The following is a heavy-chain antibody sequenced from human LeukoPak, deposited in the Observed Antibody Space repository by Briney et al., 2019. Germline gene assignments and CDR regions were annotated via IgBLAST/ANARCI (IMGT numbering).Heavy chain of an antibody. CDR2: ISAYNGNT. CDR3: ARVEGIQLWSKKYYFDY. D-gene: IGHD5-18*01. Sequence: GASVKVSCKASGYTFTSYGISWVRQAPGQGLEWMGWISAYNGNTNYAQKLQGRVTMTTDTSTSTAYMELRSLRSDDTAVYYCARVEGIQLWSKKYYFDYWGQGTLVTVSS. J-gene: IGHJ4*02. V-gene: IGHV1-18*01. CDR1: GYTFTSYG.